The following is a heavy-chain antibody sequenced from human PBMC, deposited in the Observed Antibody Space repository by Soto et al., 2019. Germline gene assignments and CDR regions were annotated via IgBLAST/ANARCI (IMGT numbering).Heavy chain of an antibody. CDR2: INHSGST. V-gene: IGHV4-34*01. Sequence: PSETLSLTXAVYGGSFSGYYWSWIRQPPGKGLEWIGEINHSGSTNYNPSLKSRVTISVDTSKNQFSLKLSSVTAADTAVYYCAAEIPVMTTVTTRWFDPWGQGTLVTVSS. J-gene: IGHJ5*02. CDR3: AAEIPVMTTVTTRWFDP. D-gene: IGHD4-17*01. CDR1: GGSFSGYY.